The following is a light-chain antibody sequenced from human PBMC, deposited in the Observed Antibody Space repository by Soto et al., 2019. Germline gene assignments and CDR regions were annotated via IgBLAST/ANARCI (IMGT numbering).Light chain of an antibody. CDR1: SSDVGGYDY. Sequence: QSVLTQPASVSGSPGQSITISCTGTSSDVGGYDYVSWYQLHPGKAPKLMVFEVSNRPSGVSYRFSGSKSGNTVSLTISGLQAEDEADYFCSSYSISTAYLFGNGTKVTVL. CDR2: EVS. CDR3: SSYSISTAYL. J-gene: IGLJ1*01. V-gene: IGLV2-14*01.